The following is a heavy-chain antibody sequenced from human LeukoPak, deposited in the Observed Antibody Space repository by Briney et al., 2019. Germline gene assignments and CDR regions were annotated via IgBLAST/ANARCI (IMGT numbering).Heavy chain of an antibody. CDR2: ISGSGGST. V-gene: IGHV3-23*01. Sequence: GGSLRLSCAASGFTFSSYAMSWVRQPPGKGREWGSAISGSGGSTYYADSVKGRFTISRDNSKNTLYLQMNSLRAEDTAVYYCAKDEMLAAAGYYYYMDVWGKGTTVTVSS. D-gene: IGHD6-13*01. J-gene: IGHJ6*03. CDR1: GFTFSSYA. CDR3: AKDEMLAAAGYYYYMDV.